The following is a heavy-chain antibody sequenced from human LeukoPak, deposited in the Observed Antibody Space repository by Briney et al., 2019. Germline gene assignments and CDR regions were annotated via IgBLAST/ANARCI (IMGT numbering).Heavy chain of an antibody. D-gene: IGHD2-8*01. J-gene: IGHJ4*02. CDR1: GFTFATYG. CDR2: ISGSGDST. CDR3: ATTHRYCTNGVCSHYFDY. Sequence: GGSLRLSCSTSGFTFATYGMSWVRQAPGKGLEWVSEISGSGDSTNYADSVKGRFTISRNNSKNTLYLQMNSLRAEDTAVYYCATTHRYCTNGVCSHYFDYWGQGTLVTVSS. V-gene: IGHV3-23*01.